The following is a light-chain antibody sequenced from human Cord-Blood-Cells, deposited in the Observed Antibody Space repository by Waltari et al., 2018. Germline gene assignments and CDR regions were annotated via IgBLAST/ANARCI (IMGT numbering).Light chain of an antibody. CDR1: QSVLYSSNNKNY. V-gene: IGKV4-1*01. CDR3: QQYYSTPFT. J-gene: IGKJ3*01. CDR2: WAS. Sequence: DIVMTPSPDSLAVSLGERAPIHCQSNQSVLYSSNNKNYLAWYQQKPGQPPKLLIYWASTRESGVPDRFSGSGSGTDFTLTISSLQAEDVAVYYCQQYYSTPFTFGPGTKVDIK.